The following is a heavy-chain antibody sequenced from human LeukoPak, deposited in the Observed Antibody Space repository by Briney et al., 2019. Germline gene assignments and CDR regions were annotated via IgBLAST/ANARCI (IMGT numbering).Heavy chain of an antibody. V-gene: IGHV3-73*01. CDR3: MSMSVQNCFGDCYGRS. J-gene: IGHJ4*02. D-gene: IGHD2-21*01. CDR2: IRTKTNNYAT. Sequence: GGSLRLSCAASGFTLSGSAMHWVRQASGRGLEWVGRIRTKTNNYATAYAASVNGRFTVSRDDSKNTAYLQMNSLRTEDTAIYYCMSMSVQNCFGDCYGRSWGQGTLVTVSS. CDR1: GFTLSGSA.